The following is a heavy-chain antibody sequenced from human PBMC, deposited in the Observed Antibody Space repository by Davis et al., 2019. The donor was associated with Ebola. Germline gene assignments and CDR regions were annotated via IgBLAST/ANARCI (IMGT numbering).Heavy chain of an antibody. CDR2: INTGNGDT. CDR3: ASRELGGSSDY. V-gene: IGHV1-3*04. J-gene: IGHJ4*02. CDR1: GYTFTSYA. D-gene: IGHD1-26*01. Sequence: ASVKVSCKASGYTFTSYAMHWVRQAPGQGLEWMGWINTGNGDTRYSRKFQDRVTITRDTSASTAYMELYSLRSEDTAVYYCASRELGGSSDYWGQGTLVTVSS.